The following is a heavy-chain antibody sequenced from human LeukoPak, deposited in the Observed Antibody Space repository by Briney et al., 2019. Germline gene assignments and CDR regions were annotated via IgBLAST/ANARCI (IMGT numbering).Heavy chain of an antibody. CDR2: INTNTGNP. Sequence: GASVKVSCKASGYTFTSYAMNWVRQAPGQGLEWMGWINTNTGNPTYAQGFTGRFVFSLDTSVSTAYLQISGLKAEDTAVYYCAVHDVRIAAAGYGQFFWGQGTLVTVSS. CDR1: GYTFTSYA. D-gene: IGHD6-13*01. CDR3: AVHDVRIAAAGYGQFF. V-gene: IGHV7-4-1*02. J-gene: IGHJ4*02.